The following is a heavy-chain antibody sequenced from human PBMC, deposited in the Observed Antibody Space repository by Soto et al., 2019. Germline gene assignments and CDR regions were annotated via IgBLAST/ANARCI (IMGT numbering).Heavy chain of an antibody. V-gene: IGHV4-59*08. CDR1: GGSISSHC. CDR2: IYYTGST. Sequence: QVQLQESGPGLVKASETLSLTCTVSGGSISSHCWSWIRQPPGKGLEWIGYIYYTGSTNYNPALKSRVTISVDTSKNQFSMQLTSVTAADTAVYYCARRAHNHYYYYMDVWGNGTTVTVSS. J-gene: IGHJ6*03. CDR3: ARRAHNHYYYYMDV.